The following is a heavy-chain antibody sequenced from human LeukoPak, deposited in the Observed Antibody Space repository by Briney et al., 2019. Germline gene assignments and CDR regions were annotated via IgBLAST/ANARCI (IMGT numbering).Heavy chain of an antibody. D-gene: IGHD2/OR15-2a*01. Sequence: GGSLRLSCAASGFTVSSNYINWVRQAPGKGLESVSLIYSGGTTYYADSVKGRFTFSRDNSKNTVHLQMNNLRAEDTAMYFCARRLYIVRGAFDIWGQGTMVTVSS. J-gene: IGHJ3*02. V-gene: IGHV3-53*01. CDR2: IYSGGTT. CDR3: ARRLYIVRGAFDI. CDR1: GFTVSSNY.